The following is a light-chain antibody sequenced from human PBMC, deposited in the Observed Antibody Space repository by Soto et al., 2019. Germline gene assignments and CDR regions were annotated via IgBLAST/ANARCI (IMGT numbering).Light chain of an antibody. V-gene: IGKV3-20*01. CDR2: AAS. CDR3: QQYTNAHGIT. Sequence: EIALTQSQGTLSLSQGERATLSCRASQGVGNKYLAWYQQIPGQAPSLLIYAASSRATGVPDRFSGSGSGTDFTLTISRLEPEDFAVYYCQQYTNAHGITFGQGTRLEIK. CDR1: QGVGNKY. J-gene: IGKJ5*01.